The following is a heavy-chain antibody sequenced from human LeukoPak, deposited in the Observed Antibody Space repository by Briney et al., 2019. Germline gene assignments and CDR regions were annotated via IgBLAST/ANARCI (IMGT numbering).Heavy chain of an antibody. CDR1: RPTVSTST. CDR3: ARDSSPEVATIVY. V-gene: IGHV1-69*10. D-gene: IGHD5-24*01. Sequence: PGKPCCNPVRPTVSTSTTSTGRRSPRQQLKGWGGIIPILGIANYAQKFQGRVTITADKSTTPAYMELSSLRSGDTAVYYCARDSSPEVATIVYWGQGTLVTVSS. J-gene: IGHJ4*02. CDR2: IIPILGIA.